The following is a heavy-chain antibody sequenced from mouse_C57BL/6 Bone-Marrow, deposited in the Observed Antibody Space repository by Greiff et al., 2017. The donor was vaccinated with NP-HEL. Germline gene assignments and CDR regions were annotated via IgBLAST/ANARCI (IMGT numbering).Heavy chain of an antibody. D-gene: IGHD1-1*01. CDR2: ISYSGST. Sequence: DVHLVESGPGLAKPSQTLSLTCSVTGYSITSDYWNWIRKFPGNKLEYMGYISYSGSTYYNPSLKSRISITRDTSKNQYYLQLNSVTTEDTATYYCARGMIHYGTPYWYFDVWGTGTTVTVSS. CDR3: ARGMIHYGTPYWYFDV. J-gene: IGHJ1*03. V-gene: IGHV3-8*01. CDR1: GYSITSDY.